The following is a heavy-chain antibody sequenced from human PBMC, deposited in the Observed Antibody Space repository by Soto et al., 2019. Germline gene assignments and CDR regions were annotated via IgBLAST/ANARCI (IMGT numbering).Heavy chain of an antibody. Sequence: GGSLHLSCAASGFTFRRHAMSWVRQAPGRGLEWVTGISGRGGSPYYADSVKGRLTISRDDSKYPLYLQMQRQRADDTAVLYCARDSARGLAARLFDYWGQGTLVTVSS. CDR1: GFTFRRHA. CDR3: ARDSARGLAARLFDY. CDR2: ISGRGGSP. D-gene: IGHD6-6*01. V-gene: IGHV3-23*01. J-gene: IGHJ4*02.